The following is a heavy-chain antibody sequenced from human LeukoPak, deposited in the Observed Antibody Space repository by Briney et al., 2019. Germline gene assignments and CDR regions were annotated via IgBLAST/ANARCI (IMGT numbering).Heavy chain of an antibody. CDR3: ARRDNSGWYFDY. V-gene: IGHV5-51*01. J-gene: IGHJ4*02. Sequence: GESLKISCKGPGYSFSNYWIGWVRQMPGKGLEWMGIMYPGDFDTRYSPSFQGQVTISADKSISTAYLQWSSLQASDTAMYYCARRDNSGWYFDYWGQGTLVTVSS. D-gene: IGHD6-19*01. CDR2: MYPGDFDT. CDR1: GYSFSNYW.